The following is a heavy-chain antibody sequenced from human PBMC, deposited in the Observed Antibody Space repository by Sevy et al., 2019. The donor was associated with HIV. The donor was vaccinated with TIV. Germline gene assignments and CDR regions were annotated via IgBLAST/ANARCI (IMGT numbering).Heavy chain of an antibody. V-gene: IGHV3-30-3*01. D-gene: IGHD4-17*01. CDR3: ARPRANYVDHYFFYAMDV. CDR2: MSYDGSDK. CDR1: VFALSNYYA. Sequence: GGSLRLSCAASVFALSNYYAMHWVRQAPGKGLEWVALMSYDGSDKYYADSVKGRFTISRDNFKNTLYLQMNSLTTEDTAVYYCARPRANYVDHYFFYAMDVWGHGTTVTVSS. J-gene: IGHJ6*02.